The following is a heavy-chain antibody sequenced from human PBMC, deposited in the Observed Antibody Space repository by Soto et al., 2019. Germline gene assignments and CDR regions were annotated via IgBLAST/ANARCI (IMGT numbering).Heavy chain of an antibody. CDR1: GGTFSSYA. V-gene: IGHV1-69*06. CDR3: ARVGFYDFWSGYLIRYYGMDV. D-gene: IGHD3-3*01. J-gene: IGHJ6*02. Sequence: GASVKVSCKASGGTFSSYAISWVRQAPGQGLERMGGIIPIFGTANYAQKFQGRVTITADKSTSTAYMELSSLRSEDTAVYYCARVGFYDFWSGYLIRYYGMDVWGQGTTVTVSS. CDR2: IIPIFGTA.